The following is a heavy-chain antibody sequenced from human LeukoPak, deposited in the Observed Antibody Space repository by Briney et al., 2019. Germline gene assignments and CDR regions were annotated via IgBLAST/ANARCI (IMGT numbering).Heavy chain of an antibody. V-gene: IGHV4-30-4*07. Sequence: PSETLSLTCAVSGGSISSGGYSWSWIRQPPGKGLEWIGYIYYSGSTYYNPSLKSRVTISVDTSKNQFSLKLSSVTAAETAVYYCARAGDDFWSSSGAFDIWGQGTMVTVFS. D-gene: IGHD3-3*01. CDR1: GGSISSGGYS. CDR3: ARAGDDFWSSSGAFDI. CDR2: IYYSGST. J-gene: IGHJ3*02.